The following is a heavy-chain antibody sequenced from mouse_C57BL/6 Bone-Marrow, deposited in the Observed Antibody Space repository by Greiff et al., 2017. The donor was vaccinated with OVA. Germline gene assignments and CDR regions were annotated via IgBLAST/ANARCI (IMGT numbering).Heavy chain of an antibody. V-gene: IGHV1-81*01. Sequence: VQLQESGAELARPGASVKLSCKASGYTFTSYGISWVKQRTGQGLEWIGEIYPRSGNTYYNEKFKGKATLTADKSSSTAYMELRSLTSEDSAVYFCARPGTRFAYWGQGTLVTVSA. J-gene: IGHJ3*01. CDR2: IYPRSGNT. CDR3: ARPGTRFAY. D-gene: IGHD4-1*01. CDR1: GYTFTSYG.